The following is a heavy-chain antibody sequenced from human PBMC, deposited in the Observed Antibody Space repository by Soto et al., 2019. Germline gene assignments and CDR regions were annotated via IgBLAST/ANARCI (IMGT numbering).Heavy chain of an antibody. CDR2: ISSSSSTI. CDR3: ARKTYLAV. V-gene: IGHV3-48*01. J-gene: IGHJ6*03. Sequence: WVRQNPGKGLEWLSYISSSSSTIYYTDSVKGRFTISRDDAKNSLYLQMSSLRAEDTAVYYCARKTYLAVWGNGTTVTVTS.